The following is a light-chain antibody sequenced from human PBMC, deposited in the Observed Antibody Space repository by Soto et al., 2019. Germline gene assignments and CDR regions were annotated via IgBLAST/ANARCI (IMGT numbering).Light chain of an antibody. CDR3: QQYKSSST. CDR1: QSVSSSY. V-gene: IGKV3-20*01. CDR2: GAS. Sequence: EIVLTQSPGTLSLSPGERATLSCRASQSVSSSYLAWYQQRPGQAPRLLIYGASSRATGIPDRFSGSGSGTDFTLTISSLQPEDFGVYYCQQYKSSSTFGQGTKVDIK. J-gene: IGKJ1*01.